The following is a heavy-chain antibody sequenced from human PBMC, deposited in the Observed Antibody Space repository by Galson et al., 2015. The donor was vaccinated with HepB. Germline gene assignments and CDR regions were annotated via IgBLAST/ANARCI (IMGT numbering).Heavy chain of an antibody. J-gene: IGHJ5*02. CDR1: GDSVSSNSAA. D-gene: IGHD1-26*01. Sequence: CAISGDSVSSNSAAWNWIRQSPSRGLEWLGRTYYRSKWYNDYAVSVKSRITTNPDTSKNQFSLQLNSVTPEDTAVYYCAREGVRATRERNWFDPWGQGTLVTVSS. CDR3: AREGVRATRERNWFDP. CDR2: TYYRSKWYN. V-gene: IGHV6-1*01.